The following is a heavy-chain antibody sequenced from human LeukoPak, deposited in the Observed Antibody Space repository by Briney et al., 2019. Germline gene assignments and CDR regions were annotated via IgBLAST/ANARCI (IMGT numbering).Heavy chain of an antibody. V-gene: IGHV4-38-2*02. CDR2: IYRNGRT. Sequence: SETLSLTCTVSGYDISSGFYWGWIRQSPRKGLEWIANIYRNGRTYHNPSLQGRVTISVDVSKNQFSLKLTSVTAADTAMYFCARHQTGDVDYWGQGILVTVSS. CDR3: ARHQTGDVDY. J-gene: IGHJ4*02. D-gene: IGHD2-2*01. CDR1: GYDISSGFY.